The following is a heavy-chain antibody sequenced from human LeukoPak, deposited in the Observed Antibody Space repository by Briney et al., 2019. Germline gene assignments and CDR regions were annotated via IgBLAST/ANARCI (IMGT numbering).Heavy chain of an antibody. CDR2: IIPIFGTA. J-gene: IGHJ4*02. V-gene: IGHV1-69*05. D-gene: IGHD2-21*02. Sequence: GASVKVSCKASGGTFSSYAISWVRQAPGQGLEWMGRIIPIFGTANYAQKFQGRVTITTDESTSTAYMELSSLRSEDTAVYYCARLSCGGDCRRFDYWGQGTLVTGSS. CDR3: ARLSCGGDCRRFDY. CDR1: GGTFSSYA.